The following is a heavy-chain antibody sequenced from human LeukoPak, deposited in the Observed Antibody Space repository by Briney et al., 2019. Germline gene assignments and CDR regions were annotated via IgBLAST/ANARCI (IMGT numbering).Heavy chain of an antibody. CDR3: AKDSADYYGSGRRLDY. D-gene: IGHD3-10*01. CDR1: GFTFSSYG. Sequence: GGSLRLSCAASGFTFSSYGMHWVRQAPGKGLEWVAFIRYDGSNKYYADSVKGRFTISRDNSKNTLYLQMNSLRAEDTAVYYCAKDSADYYGSGRRLDYWGQGTLVTVSS. J-gene: IGHJ4*02. CDR2: IRYDGSNK. V-gene: IGHV3-30*02.